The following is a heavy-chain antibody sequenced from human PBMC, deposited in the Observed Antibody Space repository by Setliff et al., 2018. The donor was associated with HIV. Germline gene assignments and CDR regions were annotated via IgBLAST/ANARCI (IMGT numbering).Heavy chain of an antibody. CDR2: INYGRTT. V-gene: IGHV4-38-2*01. CDR3: VRRRGPMVRGVDPSPSYYFDY. CDR1: GYSIRSGYY. J-gene: IGHJ4*02. D-gene: IGHD3-10*01. Sequence: ASETLSLTCAVSGYSIRSGYYWGWIRQSPGKGLEWIGEINYGRTTNYNPSLESRVTISVDTSKNQFSLRMKSVNAGDTGKYYCVRRRGPMVRGVDPSPSYYFDYWGQGTLVTVSS.